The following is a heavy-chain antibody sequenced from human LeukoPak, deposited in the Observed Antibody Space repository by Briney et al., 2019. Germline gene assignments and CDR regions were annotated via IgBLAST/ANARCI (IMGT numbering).Heavy chain of an antibody. CDR2: ISSSGSTI. D-gene: IGHD1-20*01. CDR1: GFTFSSYE. CDR3: ATGDNWKGGAFDI. V-gene: IGHV3-48*03. J-gene: IGHJ3*02. Sequence: PGGSLRLSCAASGFTFSSYEMNWVRQAPGKGLEWVSYISSSGSTIYYAGSVKGRFTISRDNAKNSLYLQMNSLRAEDTAVYYCATGDNWKGGAFDIWGQGTMVTVSS.